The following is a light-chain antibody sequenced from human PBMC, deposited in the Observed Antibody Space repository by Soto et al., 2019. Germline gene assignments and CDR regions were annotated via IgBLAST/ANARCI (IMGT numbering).Light chain of an antibody. V-gene: IGLV2-18*02. CDR3: SSFTVDSTLV. Sequence: QSALTQPPSVSGSPGQSVTISCTGTSSDIGGYNRVSWYQQPPGTAPKLLIYEVSNRPSGVPDRFSGSKSGNTASLTISGLQAEDVADYYCSSFTVDSTLVFGGGTKLTVL. CDR2: EVS. CDR1: SSDIGGYNR. J-gene: IGLJ2*01.